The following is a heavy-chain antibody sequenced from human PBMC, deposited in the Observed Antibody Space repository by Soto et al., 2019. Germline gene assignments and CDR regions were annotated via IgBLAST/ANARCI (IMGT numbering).Heavy chain of an antibody. CDR3: AKATATGGGAFDF. CDR2: ILVDGRT. CDR1: GFPCGSYD. D-gene: IGHD2-8*02. V-gene: IGHV3-23*01. J-gene: IGHJ3*01. Sequence: GGSLRLSCAASGFPCGSYDMTWVRQAPGKGLEWVSTILVDGRTFYVDSVKGRFTISRDNSRNTVYLQMNSLTAGDTALYYCAKATATGGGAFDFCGQGXMVTVSS.